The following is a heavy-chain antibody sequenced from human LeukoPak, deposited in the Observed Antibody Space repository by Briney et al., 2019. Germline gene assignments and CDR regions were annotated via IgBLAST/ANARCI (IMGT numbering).Heavy chain of an antibody. Sequence: GGSLRPSCAASGFTFSSYAMHWVRQAPGKGLEWVAVISYDGSNKYYADSVKGRFTISRDNSKNTLYLQMNSLRAEDTAVYYCAKDLSKGLLYRRGMYYFDYWGQGTLVTVSS. D-gene: IGHD3-10*01. CDR2: ISYDGSNK. V-gene: IGHV3-30*04. CDR3: AKDLSKGLLYRRGMYYFDY. CDR1: GFTFSSYA. J-gene: IGHJ4*02.